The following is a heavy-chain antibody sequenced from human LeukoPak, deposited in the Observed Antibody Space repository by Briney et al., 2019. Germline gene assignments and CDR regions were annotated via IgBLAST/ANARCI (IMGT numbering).Heavy chain of an antibody. CDR1: GFTFSSYS. D-gene: IGHD6-19*01. V-gene: IGHV3-21*04. J-gene: IGHJ4*02. CDR3: TKDMAWYSSGWAVYYFDY. Sequence: GGSLRLSCAASGFTFSSYSMNWVRQAAGKGLEWVSSISSSSSYIYYADSVKGRFTISRDNAKNSLYLQMNSLRAEDTALYYCTKDMAWYSSGWAVYYFDYWGQGTPVTVSS. CDR2: ISSSSSYI.